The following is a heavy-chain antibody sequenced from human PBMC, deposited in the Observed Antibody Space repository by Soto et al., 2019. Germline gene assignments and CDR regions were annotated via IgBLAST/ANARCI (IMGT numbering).Heavy chain of an antibody. Sequence: EVQLVESGGALVKPGGSLRLSCEASGLNFNDAWLNWVRQSPGKGPEWVGRIKGKTEGEATDYAAPVKGRFTILRDDSKTTLYLQMNSLKIEDTAVYHCTINSGRTWWAVWGQGTTVTVSS. CDR1: GLNFNDAW. CDR3: TINSGRTWWAV. CDR2: IKGKTEGEAT. V-gene: IGHV3-15*02. J-gene: IGHJ6*02. D-gene: IGHD2-15*01.